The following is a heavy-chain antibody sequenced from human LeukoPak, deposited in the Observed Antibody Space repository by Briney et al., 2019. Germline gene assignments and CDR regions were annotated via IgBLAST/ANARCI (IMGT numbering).Heavy chain of an antibody. V-gene: IGHV4-59*10. CDR2: IYTSGST. CDR3: ARAQAHCSSTSCQANDAFDI. J-gene: IGHJ3*02. CDR1: GWTFSGYY. Sequence: PSETLSLTCAVYGWTFSGYYRSWVRQPAGKGLEWIGRIYTSGSTNYNPSLKSRVTMSVGTSKNQFSLKLSSVTAADTAVYYCARAQAHCSSTSCQANDAFDIWGQGTMVTVSS. D-gene: IGHD2-2*01.